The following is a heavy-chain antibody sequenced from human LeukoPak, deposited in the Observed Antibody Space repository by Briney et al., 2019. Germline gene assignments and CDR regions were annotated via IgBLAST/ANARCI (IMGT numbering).Heavy chain of an antibody. V-gene: IGHV3-30*09. D-gene: IGHD4-23*01. CDR3: VLGHYGGLFGY. J-gene: IGHJ4*02. Sequence: GGSLRLSCAASGVSFGSYAMHWVRQAPGKGLEWVAAISNDENNKYYADSVKGRFAISRDNSKNTLYLQMNSLRPEDTAVYYCVLGHYGGLFGYWGQGTLVTVSS. CDR2: ISNDENNK. CDR1: GVSFGSYA.